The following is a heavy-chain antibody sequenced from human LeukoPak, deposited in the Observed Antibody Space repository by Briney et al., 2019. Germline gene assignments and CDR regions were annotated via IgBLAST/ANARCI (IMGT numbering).Heavy chain of an antibody. CDR3: ARDLHTAAAGSY. J-gene: IGHJ4*02. Sequence: ASVNVSCKASGYTFTRYAMHWVRQAPGQRLEWMGWINAGNGNTKYSQKFQGRVTITRGTSASTAYMELSSLRSEDTAVYYCARDLHTAAAGSYWGQGTLVTVSS. CDR1: GYTFTRYA. V-gene: IGHV1-3*01. CDR2: INAGNGNT. D-gene: IGHD6-13*01.